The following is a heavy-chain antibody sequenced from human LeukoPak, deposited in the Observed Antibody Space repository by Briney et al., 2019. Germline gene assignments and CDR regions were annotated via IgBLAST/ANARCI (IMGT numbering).Heavy chain of an antibody. V-gene: IGHV3-23*01. Sequence: GGSLRLSCAASGFTFSYYAMSWVRQAPGKGLEWVSIISGSGGSTYYADSVKGRFTISRDNAKNTLYLQMNSLRAEDTAVYYCAGYCSGGSCYKLPDYWGQGTLVTVSS. CDR1: GFTFSYYA. D-gene: IGHD2-15*01. J-gene: IGHJ4*02. CDR2: ISGSGGST. CDR3: AGYCSGGSCYKLPDY.